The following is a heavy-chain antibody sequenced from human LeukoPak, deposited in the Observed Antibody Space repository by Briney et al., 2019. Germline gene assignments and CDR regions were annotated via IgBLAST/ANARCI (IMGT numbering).Heavy chain of an antibody. CDR1: GYTFTSYG. V-gene: IGHV1-18*04. D-gene: IGHD6-13*01. CDR3: ARVLSSSWYPPFDY. J-gene: IGHJ4*02. CDR2: ISAYNGNT. Sequence: ASVKVSCKASGYTFTSYGISWVRQAPGQGLEWMGWISAYNGNTNYAQKLQGRVTMTTDTSTSAAYMELRSLRSGDTAVYYCARVLSSSWYPPFDYWGQGTLVTVSS.